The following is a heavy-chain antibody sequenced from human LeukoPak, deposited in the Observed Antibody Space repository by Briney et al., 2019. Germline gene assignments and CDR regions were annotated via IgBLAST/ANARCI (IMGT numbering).Heavy chain of an antibody. J-gene: IGHJ6*03. D-gene: IGHD5-18*01. V-gene: IGHV3-53*01. Sequence: PGGSLRLSCAASGFTVSSSYMSWVRQAPGRGLEWVTVIYGGGSTYYADSVKGRFTISGDNSKNTLYLQMNSLRAEDTAVYYCASQRGYSYGYYYYYMDVWGKGTTVTVSS. CDR2: IYGGGST. CDR1: GFTVSSSY. CDR3: ASQRGYSYGYYYYYMDV.